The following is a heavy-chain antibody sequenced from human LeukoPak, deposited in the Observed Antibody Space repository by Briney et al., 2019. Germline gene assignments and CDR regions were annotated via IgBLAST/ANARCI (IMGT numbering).Heavy chain of an antibody. CDR1: GFTFTTYD. V-gene: IGHV3-13*01. CDR2: IGTTGDT. J-gene: IGHJ3*02. Sequence: TGGSLRLSCAASGFTFTTYDMHWVRHATGKGLEWVSAIGTTGDTYYPGSVKGRITISRENAKNSLYLQMNSLRAGDTAVYYCARNIWFGESADAFDIWGQGTMVTVSS. D-gene: IGHD3-10*01. CDR3: ARNIWFGESADAFDI.